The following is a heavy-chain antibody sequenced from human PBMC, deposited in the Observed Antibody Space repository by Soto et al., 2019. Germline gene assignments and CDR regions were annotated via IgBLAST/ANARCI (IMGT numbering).Heavy chain of an antibody. D-gene: IGHD3-22*01. Sequence: QVQLVQSGAEVKKPGSSVKVSCKASGGTFSSYTISWVRQAPGQGHEWMGRIIPILGIANYAQKFQGRVTITADKSTSTAYMELSSLRSEDTAVYYCVLTYYYVSSGYYYPAYWGQGTLVTVSS. J-gene: IGHJ4*02. CDR1: GGTFSSYT. V-gene: IGHV1-69*02. CDR3: VLTYYYVSSGYYYPAY. CDR2: IIPILGIA.